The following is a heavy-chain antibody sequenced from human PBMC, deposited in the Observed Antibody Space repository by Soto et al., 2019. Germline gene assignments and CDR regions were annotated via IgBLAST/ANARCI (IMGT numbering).Heavy chain of an antibody. CDR2: IYPGDHET. V-gene: IGHV5-51*01. CDR1: GYTFSNFW. D-gene: IGHD6-13*01. Sequence: GESLKISCRCSGYTFSNFWIAWVRHLPGKGLEWMGIIYPGDHETRYSPSFHGKVTISADKSINTAYLQWSSLEASDSASYYCARSPSSILFFGSRGQRALLS. CDR3: ARSPSSILFFGS. J-gene: IGHJ4*02.